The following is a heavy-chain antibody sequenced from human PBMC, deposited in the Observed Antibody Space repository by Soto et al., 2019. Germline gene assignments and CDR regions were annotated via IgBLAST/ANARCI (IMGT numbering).Heavy chain of an antibody. CDR1: GFTFSSYA. CDR2: ITGSGGNT. CDR3: AKAVGSQQFDY. D-gene: IGHD1-26*01. V-gene: IGHV3-23*01. J-gene: IGHJ4*02. Sequence: WGSLILSCASSGFTFSSYAMSWVRQPPGKGLEWVSTITGSGGNTFYANSVKGRFTISRDNSKNTLYLQMNTLRAEDTALYYCAKAVGSQQFDYWGQGTLVTVSS.